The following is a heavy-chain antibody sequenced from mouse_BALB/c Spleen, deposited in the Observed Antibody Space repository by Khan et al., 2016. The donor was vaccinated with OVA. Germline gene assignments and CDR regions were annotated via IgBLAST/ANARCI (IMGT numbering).Heavy chain of an antibody. V-gene: IGHV1-77*01. Sequence: QVQLQQSGAELARPGASVKLSCKASGYTFTDYYINWVKQRTGQGLEWIGEISPGSGDTYYTEQFKGKATLTADTSSTTAYMQLSSLTSEASAVYFCARRNYFGYTFAYWGQGTLVTVSA. CDR3: ARRNYFGYTFAY. D-gene: IGHD1-2*01. CDR1: GYTFTDYY. CDR2: ISPGSGDT. J-gene: IGHJ3*01.